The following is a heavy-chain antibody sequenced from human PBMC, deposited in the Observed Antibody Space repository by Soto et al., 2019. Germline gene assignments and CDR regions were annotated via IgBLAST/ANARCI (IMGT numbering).Heavy chain of an antibody. V-gene: IGHV4-59*01. CDR1: GGSISSYY. CDR2: IYYSGST. CDR3: ARGGRGYSYGHFEY. D-gene: IGHD5-18*01. Sequence: SETLSLTCTVSGGSISSYYWSWIRQPPGKGLEWIGYIYYSGSTNYNPSLKSRVTISVDTSKNQFSLKLSSVTAADTAVYYCARGGRGYSYGHFEYWGQGTLVTVS. J-gene: IGHJ4*02.